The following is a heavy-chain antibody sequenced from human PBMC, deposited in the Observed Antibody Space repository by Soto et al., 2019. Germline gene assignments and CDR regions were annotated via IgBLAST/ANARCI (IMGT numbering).Heavy chain of an antibody. CDR1: GYTFTGYY. CDR3: ASIGVLVRGVTKVDY. CDR2: IKPHSGGT. D-gene: IGHD3-10*01. J-gene: IGHJ4*02. Sequence: QVQLVQSGAEVKKPGASVKVSCKASGYTFTGYYMHWVRQAPGQGLEWMGWIKPHSGGTNYPQKSQGWVTMTRDTSISTAYMELSRLRSDDTAVYYCASIGVLVRGVTKVDYWGQGTLVTVSS. V-gene: IGHV1-2*04.